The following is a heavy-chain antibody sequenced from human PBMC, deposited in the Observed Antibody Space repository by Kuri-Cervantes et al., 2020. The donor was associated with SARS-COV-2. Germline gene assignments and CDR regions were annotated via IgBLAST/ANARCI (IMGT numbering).Heavy chain of an antibody. CDR3: AREARQYCDSSTCYVGPSDDY. Sequence: GESLKISCVASGFSSRDYAMNWVRQAPGKDLEWISYITSRPTMYYADSVKGRFTVSRDNAKDSVYLQMNNLRVEDTAVYYCAREARQYCDSSTCYVGPSDDYWGQGTLVTVSS. CDR1: GFSSRDYA. CDR2: ITSRPTM. J-gene: IGHJ4*02. D-gene: IGHD2-2*01. V-gene: IGHV3-69-1*01.